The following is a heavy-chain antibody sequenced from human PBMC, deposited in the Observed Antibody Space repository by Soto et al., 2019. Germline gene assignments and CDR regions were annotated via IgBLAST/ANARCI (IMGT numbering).Heavy chain of an antibody. V-gene: IGHV1-69*12. CDR2: IIPIFGTA. Sequence: QVQLVQSGAEVKKPGSSVTVSCKASGDTFSSYTISWVRQAPGQGLEWMGGIIPIFGTANYAQKFQGRVTVTADESTSTAYMELSSLRSGDTAVYYCARGNHRWLQLWYFDLWGRGTLVTVSS. CDR3: ARGNHRWLQLWYFDL. J-gene: IGHJ2*01. D-gene: IGHD5-12*01. CDR1: GDTFSSYT.